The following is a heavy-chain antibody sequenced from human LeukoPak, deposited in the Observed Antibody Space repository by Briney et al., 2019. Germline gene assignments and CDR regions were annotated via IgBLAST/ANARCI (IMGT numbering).Heavy chain of an antibody. CDR1: GGSFSGYY. V-gene: IGHV4-34*01. D-gene: IGHD3-22*01. CDR3: ARGLPKYYYDRSRGSERLDY. CDR2: ISHSGST. Sequence: PSETLSLTCAVYGGSFSGYYWSWIRQPPGKGLEWIGEISHSGSTNNYPSLKSRVNISVDTSKNQFSLKLSSVTAADTAVYYCARGLPKYYYDRSRGSERLDYWGQGTLVTVSA. J-gene: IGHJ4*02.